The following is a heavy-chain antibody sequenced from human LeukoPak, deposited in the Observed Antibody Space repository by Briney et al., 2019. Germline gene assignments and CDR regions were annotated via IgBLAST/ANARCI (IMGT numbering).Heavy chain of an antibody. CDR1: GGSISSYY. Sequence: PSETLSLTCTVSGGSISSYYWSWIRQPPGKGLEWSGYIYYSGSTNYYPSLKSRVTISVDTSKSQFSLKLSSVIAADTAVYYCARASIVVVPAAMQADDYYYMDVWGKGTTVTASS. CDR2: IYYSGST. D-gene: IGHD2-2*01. J-gene: IGHJ6*03. CDR3: ARASIVVVPAAMQADDYYYMDV. V-gene: IGHV4-59*12.